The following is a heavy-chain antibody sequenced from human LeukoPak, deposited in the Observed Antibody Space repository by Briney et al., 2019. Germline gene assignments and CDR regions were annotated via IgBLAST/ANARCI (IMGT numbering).Heavy chain of an antibody. V-gene: IGHV3-23*01. J-gene: IGHJ1*01. Sequence: PGGSLRLSCAASGFTFSNHGMSWVRQSPGKGLEWVSAISGSGEKTYYADSVKVRFTISRDNSKNTVYLQMNSLRVEDAAVYYCATGMDNYDRSGYCSYFHHWGQGTLVTVSS. CDR3: ATGMDNYDRSGYCSYFHH. CDR1: GFTFSNHG. D-gene: IGHD3-22*01. CDR2: ISGSGEKT.